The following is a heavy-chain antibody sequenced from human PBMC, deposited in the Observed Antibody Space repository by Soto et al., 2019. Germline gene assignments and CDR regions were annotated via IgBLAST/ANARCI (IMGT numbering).Heavy chain of an antibody. J-gene: IGHJ4*02. CDR1: GFTFSTYA. D-gene: IGHD2-2*01. V-gene: IGHV3-23*01. CDR2: IGGSAESA. Sequence: EVQLSESGGGLVQPGGSLRVSCAASGFTFSTYAMSWVRQALGKGPEWVSAIGGSAESAYYGDSVKGRFTISRDNSKNTVYLQMNSLRAEDTAVYYCAVHCSTSSCSYWGQGTLVTVSS. CDR3: AVHCSTSSCSY.